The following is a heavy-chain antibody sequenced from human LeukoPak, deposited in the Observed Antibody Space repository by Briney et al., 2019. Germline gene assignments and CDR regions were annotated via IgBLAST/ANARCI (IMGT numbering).Heavy chain of an antibody. D-gene: IGHD3-10*01. V-gene: IGHV4-38-2*02. Sequence: PSETLSLTCTVSGYSISSGYYWGRIRQPPGKGLEWIGEINHSGSTNYNPSLKSRVTISVDTSKNQFSLKLSSVTAADTAVYYCARRPPNFTGSGRTGREGRKYYFDYWGQGTLVTVSS. CDR2: INHSGST. CDR3: ARRPPNFTGSGRTGREGRKYYFDY. J-gene: IGHJ4*02. CDR1: GYSISSGYY.